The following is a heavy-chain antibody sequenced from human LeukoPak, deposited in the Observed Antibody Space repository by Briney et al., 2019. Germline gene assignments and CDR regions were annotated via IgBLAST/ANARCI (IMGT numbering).Heavy chain of an antibody. CDR3: ARVVSRDYYYGMDV. V-gene: IGHV4-31*03. CDR2: IYYSGST. CDR1: GGSISSGDYY. Sequence: SETLSLTCTVSGGSISSGDYYWSWIRQHPGKGLEWVGYIYYSGSTYYNPSLKSRVTISVDTSKKQISLKLSSVTAADTAVYYCARVVSRDYYYGMDVWGQGTTVTVSS. J-gene: IGHJ6*02. D-gene: IGHD3-22*01.